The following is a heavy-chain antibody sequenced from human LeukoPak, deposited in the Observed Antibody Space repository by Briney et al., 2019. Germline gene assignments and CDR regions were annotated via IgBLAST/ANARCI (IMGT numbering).Heavy chain of an antibody. CDR1: GFTFSSYG. D-gene: IGHD5-18*01. CDR3: AKGHVDTASDYYYYYMDV. CDR2: IRYEGSNK. Sequence: PGGSLRLSCTASGFTFSSYGMHWVRQAPGKVLEWVAFIRYEGSNKYSADSVKGRFTISRDNSKNTLYLQMNSLRAEDTAVHYCAKGHVDTASDYYYYYMDVWGKGTTVTVSS. V-gene: IGHV3-30*02. J-gene: IGHJ6*03.